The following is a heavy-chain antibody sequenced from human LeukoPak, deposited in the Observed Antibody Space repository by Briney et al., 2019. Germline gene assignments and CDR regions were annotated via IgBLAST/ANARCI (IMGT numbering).Heavy chain of an antibody. D-gene: IGHD3/OR15-3a*01. J-gene: IGHJ6*03. V-gene: IGHV1-8*01. Sequence: GASVKVSCKASGYTFTSYDINWVRQATGQGLEWMGWMNPNSGNTGYAQKFQGRVTMTKNTSITTGYMELSSLRSEDTAVYYCARALSWTTESYYYMDVWGEGTTVTVSS. CDR3: ARALSWTTESYYYMDV. CDR1: GYTFTSYD. CDR2: MNPNSGNT.